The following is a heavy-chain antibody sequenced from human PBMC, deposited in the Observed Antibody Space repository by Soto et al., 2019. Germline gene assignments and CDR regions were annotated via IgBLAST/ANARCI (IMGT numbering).Heavy chain of an antibody. Sequence: QVQLVQSGAEVKKPGASVKVSCKASGYAFSQFYIHWMRQAPGQGLEWMGWINPNSGRTKFAQNFQGRVTMSRDTSIKTVYMELSGPKSDATAVYYCARESGGTTATLDYYYFYMDVWGKGTTVTVSS. CDR1: GYAFSQFY. CDR3: ARESGGTTATLDYYYFYMDV. J-gene: IGHJ6*03. V-gene: IGHV1-2*02. D-gene: IGHD4-17*01. CDR2: INPNSGRT.